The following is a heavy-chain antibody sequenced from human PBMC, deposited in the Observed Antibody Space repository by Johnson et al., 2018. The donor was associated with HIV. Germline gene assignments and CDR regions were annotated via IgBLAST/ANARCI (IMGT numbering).Heavy chain of an antibody. CDR1: GFTFSSYG. J-gene: IGHJ3*01. D-gene: IGHD1-1*01. Sequence: QVLLVESGGGVVQPGGSLRLSCAASGFTFSSYGMHWVRQAPGKGLEWVAFIRFDGSNKYYTDSVKGRFNISRDNSKNTLFLQMGSLRPEDMAVYYCARDAKSSTWSPDGTDAFDVWGQGTMVTVSS. CDR2: IRFDGSNK. CDR3: ARDAKSSTWSPDGTDAFDV. V-gene: IGHV3-30*02.